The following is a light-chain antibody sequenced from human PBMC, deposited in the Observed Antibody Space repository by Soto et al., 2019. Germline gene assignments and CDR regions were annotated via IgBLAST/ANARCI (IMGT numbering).Light chain of an antibody. J-gene: IGLJ2*01. Sequence: QSVLTQPASVSESPGQSITISCTGPSSDVGGYNYVSWYQQHPGKAPKLMIYDVSNRPSGVSNRFSGSKSGNTASLTISGLQAEDEADYYCSSYTSSSPLVVFGGGTKLTVL. CDR3: SSYTSSSPLVV. CDR2: DVS. V-gene: IGLV2-14*01. CDR1: SSDVGGYNY.